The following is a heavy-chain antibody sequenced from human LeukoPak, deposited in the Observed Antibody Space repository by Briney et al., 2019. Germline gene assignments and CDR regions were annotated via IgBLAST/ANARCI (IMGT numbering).Heavy chain of an antibody. J-gene: IGHJ4*02. CDR1: GFTFSAYN. CDR2: ITTSSSYM. CDR3: AKVRVVFNWNYAYYFDY. D-gene: IGHD1-7*01. V-gene: IGHV3-21*01. Sequence: PGGSLRLSCAASGFTFSAYNMNWVRRTPGKGLEWVSSITTSSSYMFYADSVRGRFTISRDNAENSLYLQMNSLGPEDTAMYYCAKVRVVFNWNYAYYFDYWGQGTLVTVSS.